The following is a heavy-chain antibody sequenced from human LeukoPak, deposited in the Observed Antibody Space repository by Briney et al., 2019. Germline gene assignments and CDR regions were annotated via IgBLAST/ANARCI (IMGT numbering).Heavy chain of an antibody. Sequence: ASVKVSCKASGYTFTGYYMNWVRQAPGQGLEWMGWMNPNSGNTGYAQKFQGRVTMTRNTSISTAYMELSSLRSEDTAVYYCARAPRIVGAITKAYYYYGMDVWGQGTTVTVSS. CDR1: GYTFTGYY. V-gene: IGHV1-8*02. J-gene: IGHJ6*02. D-gene: IGHD1-26*01. CDR3: ARAPRIVGAITKAYYYYGMDV. CDR2: MNPNSGNT.